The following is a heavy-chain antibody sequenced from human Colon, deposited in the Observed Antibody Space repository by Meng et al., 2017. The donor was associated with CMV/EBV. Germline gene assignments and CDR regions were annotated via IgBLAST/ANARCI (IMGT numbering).Heavy chain of an antibody. CDR1: GFGLSPYY. D-gene: IGHD3-10*01. V-gene: IGHV3-21*01. CDR3: ARGGSRSYFFDS. J-gene: IGHJ4*02. CDR2: ISISSSYI. Sequence: GGSLRLSCAASGFGLSPYYMNWVRQAPGKGLEWVSSISISSSYIYYADSVKGRFTISRDNAKNTSSLHMNSLRAEDTALYYCARGGSRSYFFDSWGQGTLVTVSS.